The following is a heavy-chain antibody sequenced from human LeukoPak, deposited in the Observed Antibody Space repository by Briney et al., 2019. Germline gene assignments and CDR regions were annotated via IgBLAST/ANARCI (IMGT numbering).Heavy chain of an antibody. Sequence: GASVKVSCKASGYTFTGYYMHWVRQAPGQGLEWMGWINPNSGGTNYAQKFQGRVTMTRDTSISTAYMELSRLRSDDTAVYYCARDGYYGSGSYGYYYYMDVWGKGTTVTVSS. D-gene: IGHD3-10*01. CDR1: GYTFTGYY. CDR3: ARDGYYGSGSYGYYYYMDV. J-gene: IGHJ6*03. CDR2: INPNSGGT. V-gene: IGHV1-2*02.